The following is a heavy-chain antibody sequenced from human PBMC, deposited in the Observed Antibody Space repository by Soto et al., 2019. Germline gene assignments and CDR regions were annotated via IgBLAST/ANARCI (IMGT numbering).Heavy chain of an antibody. D-gene: IGHD1-20*01. J-gene: IGHJ4*02. Sequence: ASVKVSGKGSGSTFTSYDICRVRQATGQGLEWMGWMNPNTGNSGYAQKFQGRVTVTSDTSINTVYMELSSLRSDDTAVYYCARRAETNSWNGFGADKYYFGFCGQGTLVTASS. CDR1: GSTFTSYD. CDR3: ARRAETNSWNGFGADKYYFGF. CDR2: MNPNTGNS. V-gene: IGHV1-8*01.